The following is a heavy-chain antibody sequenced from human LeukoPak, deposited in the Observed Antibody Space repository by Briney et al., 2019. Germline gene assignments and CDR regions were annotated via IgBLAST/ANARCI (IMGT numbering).Heavy chain of an antibody. CDR1: GFTFSTYW. V-gene: IGHV3-7*03. CDR2: IKPDGGKK. Sequence: GRSLRLSCAASGFTFSTYWMTWVRQAPGKGLEWVANIKPDGGKKNYVDSVRGRFTISRDNANNLLYLQMNSLRAEDTAVYYCATPLDYYDSSGYHQGGDWGQGTLVTVSS. J-gene: IGHJ4*02. D-gene: IGHD3-22*01. CDR3: ATPLDYYDSSGYHQGGD.